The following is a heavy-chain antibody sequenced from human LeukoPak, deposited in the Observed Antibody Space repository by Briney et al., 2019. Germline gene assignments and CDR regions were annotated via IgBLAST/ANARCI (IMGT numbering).Heavy chain of an antibody. CDR2: ISSSSSCI. CDR1: GFTFSSYS. V-gene: IGHV3-21*01. J-gene: IGHJ6*03. D-gene: IGHD4-17*01. Sequence: GGSLRLSCAASGFTFSSYSMNWVRQAPGKGLEWVSSISSSSSCIYYADSVKGRFTISRDNAKNSLYLQMNSLRAEDTAVYYCARGPHDYGDQYYMDVWGKGTTVTVSS. CDR3: ARGPHDYGDQYYMDV.